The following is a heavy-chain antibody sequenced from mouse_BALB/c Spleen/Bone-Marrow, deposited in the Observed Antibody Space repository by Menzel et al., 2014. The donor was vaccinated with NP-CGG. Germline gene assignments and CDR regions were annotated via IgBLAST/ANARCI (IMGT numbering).Heavy chain of an antibody. CDR3: ARDVGYGNYFVY. V-gene: IGHV7-1*02. Sequence: LVESGGGLVQPGDSLRLSCATSGFTFSDFYMEWVRQPPGKRLEWIAASRNKAKYYTTEYSASVKGRFIASRDTSQSVLYLQMNALRAEDTAIYYCARDVGYGNYFVYWGQGTLVNVSA. CDR2: SRNKAKYYTT. D-gene: IGHD2-1*01. CDR1: GFTFSDFY. J-gene: IGHJ3*01.